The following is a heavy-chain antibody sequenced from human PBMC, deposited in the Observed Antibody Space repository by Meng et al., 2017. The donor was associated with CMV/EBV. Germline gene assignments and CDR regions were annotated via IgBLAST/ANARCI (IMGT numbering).Heavy chain of an antibody. CDR2: ISGSGGST. J-gene: IGHJ5*02. Sequence: GGSLRLSCAASGFTFSSYAMSWVRQAPGQGLEWVSAISGSGGSTYYADSVKGRFTISRDNSKNTLYLQMNSLRAEDTAVYYCAKDRYSNYGGVSWFDPWGQGTLVTVSS. D-gene: IGHD4-11*01. CDR3: AKDRYSNYGGVSWFDP. CDR1: GFTFSSYA. V-gene: IGHV3-23*01.